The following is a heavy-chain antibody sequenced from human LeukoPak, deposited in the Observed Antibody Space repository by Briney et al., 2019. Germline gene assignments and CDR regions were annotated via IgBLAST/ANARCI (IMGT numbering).Heavy chain of an antibody. D-gene: IGHD6-13*01. J-gene: IGHJ6*02. Sequence: ASVKVSCKASGYTFTSYYMHWVRQAPGQGLEWMGWISAYNGNTNYAQKLQGRVTMTTDTSTSAAYMELKSLRSDDTAVYYCARAVSSSPYYYYGMDVWGQGTTVTVSS. CDR3: ARAVSSSPYYYYGMDV. V-gene: IGHV1-18*04. CDR2: ISAYNGNT. CDR1: GYTFTSYY.